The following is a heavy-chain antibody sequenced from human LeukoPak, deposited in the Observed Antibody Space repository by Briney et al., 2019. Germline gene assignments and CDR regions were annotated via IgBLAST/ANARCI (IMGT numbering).Heavy chain of an antibody. CDR1: GFTFSSYS. J-gene: IGHJ5*02. Sequence: GGSLRLSCAASGFTFSSYSMNWARQAPGKGLEWVSSISSSSSYIYYADSVKGRFTISRDNAKNSLYLQMNSLRAEDTAVYYCARVGYYDFWSGYLWFDPWGQGTLVTVSS. V-gene: IGHV3-21*01. CDR2: ISSSSSYI. CDR3: ARVGYYDFWSGYLWFDP. D-gene: IGHD3-3*01.